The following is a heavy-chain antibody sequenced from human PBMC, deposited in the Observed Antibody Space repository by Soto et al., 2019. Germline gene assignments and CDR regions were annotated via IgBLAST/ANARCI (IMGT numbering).Heavy chain of an antibody. D-gene: IGHD4-17*01. CDR1: GFTFSGYA. J-gene: IGHJ4*02. CDR3: ARDSGDFFDY. Sequence: GXSLRLSCAASGFTFSGYAIHWVGQAPGKGLEWMALISYHGSNEYYADSVKGRFTISRDNSKNTLYLQMNSLRAEDTAVYYCARDSGDFFDYWGQGTLVTVSS. CDR2: ISYHGSNE. V-gene: IGHV3-30-3*01.